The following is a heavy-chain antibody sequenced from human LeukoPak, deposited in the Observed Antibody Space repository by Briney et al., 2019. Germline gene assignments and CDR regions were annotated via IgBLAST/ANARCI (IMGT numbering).Heavy chain of an antibody. CDR2: INAGNGNT. D-gene: IGHD6-13*01. J-gene: IGHJ4*02. V-gene: IGHV1-3*01. CDR3: AALGGIAAAGIDY. CDR1: GYTFTSYA. Sequence: ASVKVSCKASGYTFTSYAMHWVRQAPGQRLEWMGWINAGNGNTKYSQKFQVRVTITRDTSASTAYMELSSLRSEDTAVYYCAALGGIAAAGIDYWGQGTLVTVSS.